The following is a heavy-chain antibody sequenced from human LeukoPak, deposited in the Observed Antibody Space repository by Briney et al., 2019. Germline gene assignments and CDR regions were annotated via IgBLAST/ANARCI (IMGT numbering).Heavy chain of an antibody. CDR2: LSWHSGSI. V-gene: IGHV3-9*01. CDR1: GFTFDDYA. Sequence: GGSLRLSCAASGFTFDDYAMHWVRQAPGKGLEWVSGLSWHSGSIGYADFVKGRFTISRDNAKKTLYLQMNSLRVEDTAVYYCASFRSTDIWGQGTTVTVSP. D-gene: IGHD3-16*02. J-gene: IGHJ3*02. CDR3: ASFRSTDI.